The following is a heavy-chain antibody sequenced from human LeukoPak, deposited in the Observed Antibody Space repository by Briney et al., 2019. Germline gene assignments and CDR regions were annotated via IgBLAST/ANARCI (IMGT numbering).Heavy chain of an antibody. CDR2: ISSSGHST. D-gene: IGHD5-18*01. Sequence: GGSLRLSCAASGFSFSTYAMSWVRQAPGKGLEWVSPISSSGHSTYYADSVKGRFTISRDNSKNTLYLQMNSLRVEDTAVYYCAKGGFSYGYVDYWGQGILVTVSS. J-gene: IGHJ4*02. CDR1: GFSFSTYA. V-gene: IGHV3-23*01. CDR3: AKGGFSYGYVDY.